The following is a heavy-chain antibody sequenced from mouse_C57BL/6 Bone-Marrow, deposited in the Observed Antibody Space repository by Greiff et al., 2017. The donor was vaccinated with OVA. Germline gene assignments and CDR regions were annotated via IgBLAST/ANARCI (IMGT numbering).Heavy chain of an antibody. CDR1: GYSITSGYY. Sequence: EVHLVESGPGLVKPSQSLSLTCSVTGYSITSGYYWNWIRQFPGNKLEWMGYISYDGSNNYNPSLKNRISITRDTSKNQFFLKLNSVTTEDTATYYCARDKSNYDFDYWGQGTTLTVSS. CDR2: ISYDGSN. D-gene: IGHD2-5*01. J-gene: IGHJ2*01. CDR3: ARDKSNYDFDY. V-gene: IGHV3-6*01.